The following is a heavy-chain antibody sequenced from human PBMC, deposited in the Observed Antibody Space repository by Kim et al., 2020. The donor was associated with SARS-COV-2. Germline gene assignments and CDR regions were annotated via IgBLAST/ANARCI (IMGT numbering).Heavy chain of an antibody. CDR3: AKGSPTYSIDY. Sequence: GGSLRLSCAASGFTFSSYAMSWVRQAPGKGLEWVSVIYSGGSSTYYADSVKGRFTISRDNSKNTLYLQMNSLRAEDTAVYYCAKGSPTYSIDYWGQGTLVTVSS. CDR1: GFTFSSYA. D-gene: IGHD4-4*01. CDR2: IYSGGSST. V-gene: IGHV3-23*03. J-gene: IGHJ4*02.